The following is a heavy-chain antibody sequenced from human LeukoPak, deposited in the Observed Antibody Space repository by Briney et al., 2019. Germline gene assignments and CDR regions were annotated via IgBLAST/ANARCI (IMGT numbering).Heavy chain of an antibody. CDR3: ARVRRIYGDFDY. J-gene: IGHJ4*02. Sequence: SETLSLTCTVSGGSISSGDYYWSWIRQPPGKGLEWIGYIYYSGSTYYNPSLKSRVTISVDTSKNQFSLKLSSVTAADTAVYYCARVRRIYGDFDYWGQGTLVTVSS. CDR1: GGSISSGDYY. V-gene: IGHV4-30-4*01. CDR2: IYYSGST. D-gene: IGHD2-15*01.